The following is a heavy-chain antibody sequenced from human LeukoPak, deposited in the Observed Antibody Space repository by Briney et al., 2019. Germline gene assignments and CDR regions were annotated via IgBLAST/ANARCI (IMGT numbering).Heavy chain of an antibody. CDR1: GFTFSSYA. J-gene: IGHJ5*02. V-gene: IGHV3-23*01. Sequence: GGSLRLSCAASGFTFSSYAMSWVRQAPGKGLEWVSTISDSGGSTYSADSVKGRFTISRDNAKNSLYLQMNSLRAEDTAVYYCARDHSSGWYRREYNWFDPWGQGTLVTVSS. CDR3: ARDHSSGWYRREYNWFDP. CDR2: ISDSGGST. D-gene: IGHD6-19*01.